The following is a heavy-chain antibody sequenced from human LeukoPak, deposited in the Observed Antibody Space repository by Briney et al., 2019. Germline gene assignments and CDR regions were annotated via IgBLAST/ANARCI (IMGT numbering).Heavy chain of an antibody. CDR2: IWYDGSNK. V-gene: IGHV3-33*06. CDR1: GFTFSSYG. CDR3: AKDLAGDDFWSGPLHAFDI. D-gene: IGHD3-3*01. J-gene: IGHJ3*02. Sequence: GGSLRLSCAASGFTFSSYGMHWVRQAPGKGLEWVAVIWYDGSNKYYADSVKGRFTISRDNSKNTLYLQMNSLGAEDTAVYYCAKDLAGDDFWSGPLHAFDIWGQGTMVTVSS.